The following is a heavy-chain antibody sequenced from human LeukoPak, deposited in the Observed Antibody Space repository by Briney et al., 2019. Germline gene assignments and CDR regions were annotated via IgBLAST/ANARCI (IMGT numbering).Heavy chain of an antibody. CDR3: ARDPDSSSFDY. J-gene: IGHJ4*02. V-gene: IGHV3-7*01. CDR2: IRYDGTVK. CDR1: GLNFGAFG. D-gene: IGHD6-13*01. Sequence: TGGSLRLSCTASGLNFGAFGMSWVRQSPGKGLEFLANIRYDGTVKNYMESVKGGVTISRDNPKNALYLQMDSLRAEDTAVYYCARDPDSSSFDYWGQGVLVTVSS.